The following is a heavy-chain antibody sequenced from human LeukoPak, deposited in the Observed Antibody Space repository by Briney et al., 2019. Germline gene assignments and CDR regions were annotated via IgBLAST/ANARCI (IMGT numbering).Heavy chain of an antibody. Sequence: PGGSLRLSCAASGFTFGDHYMDWVRQAPGKGLEWVGRTRNKANNYTTEYAASVKGRFSVSRDDSQNSLYLQMNSLKTEDTAVYYCSRVIVVVPAANDIWGQGTMVTVSS. V-gene: IGHV3-72*01. CDR1: GFTFGDHY. D-gene: IGHD2-2*01. CDR3: SRVIVVVPAANDI. CDR2: TRNKANNYTT. J-gene: IGHJ3*02.